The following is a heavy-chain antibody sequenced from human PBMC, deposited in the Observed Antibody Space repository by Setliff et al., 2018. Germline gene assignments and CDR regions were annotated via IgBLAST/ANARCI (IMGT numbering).Heavy chain of an antibody. J-gene: IGHJ4*02. CDR2: IRSKAYGGTT. CDR3: TRGAGDYWIAYFDY. CDR1: GFTFSSYG. V-gene: IGHV3-49*04. D-gene: IGHD4-17*01. Sequence: PGGSLRLSCAASGFTFSSYGMHWVRQAPGKGLEWVGFIRSKAYGGTTEYAASVKGRFTISRDDSKSIAYLQMNSLKTEDTAVYYCTRGAGDYWIAYFDYWGQGTLVTVSS.